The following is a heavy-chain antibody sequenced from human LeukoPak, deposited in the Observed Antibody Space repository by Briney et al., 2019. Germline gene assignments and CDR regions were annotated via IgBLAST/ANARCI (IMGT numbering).Heavy chain of an antibody. CDR1: GGSISSYY. CDR2: IYYSGST. Sequence: SETLSLTCTVSGGSISSYYRSWIRQPPGKGLEWIGYIYYSGSTNYNPSLKSRVTISVDTSKNQFSLKLSSVTAADTAVYYCARVRSGPYGGVDYWGQGTLVTVSS. J-gene: IGHJ4*02. V-gene: IGHV4-59*08. D-gene: IGHD3-3*01. CDR3: ARVRSGPYGGVDY.